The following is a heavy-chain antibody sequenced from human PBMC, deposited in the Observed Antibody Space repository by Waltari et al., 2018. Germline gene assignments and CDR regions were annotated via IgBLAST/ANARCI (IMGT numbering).Heavy chain of an antibody. Sequence: QVQLQESGPGLVKPSETLSLTCTVSGGSISSHSWSWIRQPPGKGLEWIGYIYYSGSTNYNPSLKRRVTISVDTSKNQFSLKLSSVTAADTAVYYCARDLSSSHPYFDYWGQGTLVTVSS. V-gene: IGHV4-59*11. D-gene: IGHD6-6*01. CDR3: ARDLSSSHPYFDY. CDR2: IYYSGST. CDR1: GGSISSHS. J-gene: IGHJ4*02.